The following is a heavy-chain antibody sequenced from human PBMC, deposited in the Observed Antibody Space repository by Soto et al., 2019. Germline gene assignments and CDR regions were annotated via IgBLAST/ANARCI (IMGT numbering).Heavy chain of an antibody. CDR3: ARYDFWSGYGPDYYYYGMDV. CDR2: ISAYNGNT. CDR1: GYTFTSYG. V-gene: IGHV1-18*01. D-gene: IGHD3-3*01. J-gene: IGHJ6*02. Sequence: GASVKVSCKASGYTFTSYGISRVRQAPGQGLEWMGWISAYNGNTNYAQKLQGRVTMATDTSTSTAYMELRSPRSDDTAGYYCARYDFWSGYGPDYYYYGMDVWGQGTTVTVSS.